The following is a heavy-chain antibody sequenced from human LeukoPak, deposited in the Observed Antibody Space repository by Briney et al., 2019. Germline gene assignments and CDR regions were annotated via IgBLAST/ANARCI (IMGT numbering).Heavy chain of an antibody. J-gene: IGHJ5*02. V-gene: IGHV3-33*08. CDR2: IWYDGSNK. CDR1: GFTFSSYG. D-gene: IGHD4-11*01. Sequence: PAGSLRLSCAAPGFTFSSYGMHWVRQAPGKGLEWVAVIWYDGSNKYYAHSLKGRFTISRDNSKNTLYLQMNSLTAEDTAVYYCARDRYSNYLDCFDPWGQGTLVTVSS. CDR3: ARDRYSNYLDCFDP.